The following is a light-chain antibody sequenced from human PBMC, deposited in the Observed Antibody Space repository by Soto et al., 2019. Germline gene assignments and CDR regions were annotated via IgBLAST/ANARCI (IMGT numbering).Light chain of an antibody. Sequence: AIQMAQSPSSLSASVGDRVTVTCRASQGIRNDLGWYQQKPGKAPKLLIYAASSLQSGVPSRFSGSGSGTDFTLTISSLQPEDFATYYCLQDYNYPLTFGQGTKLEIK. V-gene: IGKV1-6*01. CDR3: LQDYNYPLT. CDR2: AAS. J-gene: IGKJ2*01. CDR1: QGIRND.